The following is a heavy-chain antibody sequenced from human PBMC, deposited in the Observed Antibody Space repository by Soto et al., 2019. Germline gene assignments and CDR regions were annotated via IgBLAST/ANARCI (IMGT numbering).Heavy chain of an antibody. CDR1: GGSFSGYY. CDR3: ARGKPSRYYYGSGSYNY. V-gene: IGHV4-34*01. Sequence: SETLSLTCAVYGGSFSGYYWSWIRQPPGKGLEWIGEINHSGSTNYNPSLKSRVTISVDTSKNQFSLKLSSVTAADTAVYYCARGKPSRYYYGSGSYNYWGQGTLVTVSS. D-gene: IGHD3-10*01. CDR2: INHSGST. J-gene: IGHJ4*02.